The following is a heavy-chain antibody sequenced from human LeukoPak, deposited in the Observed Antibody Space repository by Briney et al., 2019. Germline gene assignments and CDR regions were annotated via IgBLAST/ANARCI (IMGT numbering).Heavy chain of an antibody. CDR2: IYYSGST. Sequence: PSETLSLTCTVSGGSISSYYWSWIRQPPGKGLEWIGYIYYSGSTNYNPSLKSRVTISVDTSKNQFSLKLSSVTAADTAVYYCARDLGRSSSPDYWGQGTLVTVSS. CDR3: ARDLGRSSSPDY. D-gene: IGHD6-6*01. J-gene: IGHJ4*02. V-gene: IGHV4-59*01. CDR1: GGSISSYY.